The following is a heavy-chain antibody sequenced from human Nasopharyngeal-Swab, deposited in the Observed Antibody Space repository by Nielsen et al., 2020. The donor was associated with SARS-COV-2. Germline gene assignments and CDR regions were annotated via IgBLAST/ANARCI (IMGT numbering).Heavy chain of an antibody. D-gene: IGHD1-26*01. CDR2: ISGSGDNT. V-gene: IGHV3-23*01. CDR3: ARDGEVGAITGIDY. J-gene: IGHJ4*02. CDR1: GFTFSNYD. Sequence: GESLKISCAASGFTFSNYDMSWVRQAPGKGLEWVSAISGSGDNTYYADSVKGRFTISRDNSKNTLYLQMNSLRAEDTAVYYCARDGEVGAITGIDYWGQGTLVTVSS.